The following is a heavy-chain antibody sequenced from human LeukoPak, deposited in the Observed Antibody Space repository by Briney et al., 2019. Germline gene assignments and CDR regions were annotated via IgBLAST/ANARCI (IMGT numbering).Heavy chain of an antibody. Sequence: PGGSLRLSCAASGLSFSSYWMHWVRQAPGKGLVCVSRISSDGSIINYADSVKGRFTISRDNAKNTLYLQMNSLRVEDTAVYYCARPAVAGLRAGGYDYWGQGTLVTVSS. CDR2: ISSDGSII. V-gene: IGHV3-74*01. J-gene: IGHJ4*02. D-gene: IGHD6-19*01. CDR1: GLSFSSYW. CDR3: ARPAVAGLRAGGYDY.